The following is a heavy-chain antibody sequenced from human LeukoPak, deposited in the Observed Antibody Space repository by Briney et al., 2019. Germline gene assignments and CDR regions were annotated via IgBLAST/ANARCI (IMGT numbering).Heavy chain of an antibody. CDR2: ISSVSSTI. V-gene: IGHV3-11*04. Sequence: GGSLRLSCAASGFTFSDYSMSWIRQAPGKGMEWISYISSVSSTINYADSVKGRFTISRDNAKNSLYLQMNSLRAEDTAVYYCARQRGDILTGYYMPRGFDYWGQGTLVTVSS. D-gene: IGHD3-9*01. CDR1: GFTFSDYS. CDR3: ARQRGDILTGYYMPRGFDY. J-gene: IGHJ4*02.